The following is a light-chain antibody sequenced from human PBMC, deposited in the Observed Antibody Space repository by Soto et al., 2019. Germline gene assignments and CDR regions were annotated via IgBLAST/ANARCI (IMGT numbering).Light chain of an antibody. CDR2: GAS. CDR3: QQYGSSPRT. V-gene: IGKV3-20*01. CDR1: QSVSSSY. Sequence: EIVLTQSPGTLSLSPGERATLSCRASQSVSSSYLAWYQQKPGQAPRLLLYGASSRATGIPDRFSGSGSGTDFTRTISRLEPEDFAVYYWQQYGSSPRTFGQGTKVEIK. J-gene: IGKJ1*01.